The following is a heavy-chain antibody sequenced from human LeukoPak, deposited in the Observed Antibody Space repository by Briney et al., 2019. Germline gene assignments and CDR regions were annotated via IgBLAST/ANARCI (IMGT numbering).Heavy chain of an antibody. CDR2: ISGDGSRT. CDR1: GFTFDDYA. Sequence: GGSLRLSCAASGFTFDDYAMHWVRQAPGKGLEWVSLISGDGSRTYYADSVKGRFTISRVNSKNSLYLQMNSLRTEDTAFYYCAKVRPTRFVESSGWLELGYWGQGTLVTVSS. V-gene: IGHV3-43*02. CDR3: AKVRPTRFVESSGWLELGY. D-gene: IGHD6-19*01. J-gene: IGHJ4*02.